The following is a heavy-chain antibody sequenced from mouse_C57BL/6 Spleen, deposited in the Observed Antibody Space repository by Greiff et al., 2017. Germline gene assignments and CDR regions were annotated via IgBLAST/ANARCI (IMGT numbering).Heavy chain of an antibody. D-gene: IGHD2-1*01. Sequence: QLQESGPELVKPGASVKISCKASGYSFTDYNMNWVKQSNGKSLEWIGVINPNYGTTSYNQKFKGKATLTVDQSSSTAYMQLNSLTSEDSAVYYCARTAYGNYGTNGFAYWGQGTLVTVSA. CDR2: INPNYGTT. V-gene: IGHV1-39*01. CDR3: ARTAYGNYGTNGFAY. CDR1: GYSFTDYN. J-gene: IGHJ3*01.